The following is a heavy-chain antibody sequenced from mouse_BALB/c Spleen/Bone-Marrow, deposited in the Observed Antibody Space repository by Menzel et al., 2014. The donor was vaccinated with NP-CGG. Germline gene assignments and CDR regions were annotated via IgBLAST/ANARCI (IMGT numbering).Heavy chain of an antibody. CDR3: TSHGFTRLLDY. CDR2: ISSGGSYT. D-gene: IGHD2-12*01. CDR1: GFTFSSYA. Sequence: DVHLVESGGGLVKPGGPLKLSCAVSGFTFSSYAMSWVRQTPEKRLEWFATISSGGSYTYYPDSVKGRFTISRDNAKNTLSLQMSSLRSEDTAMYYYTSHGFTRLLDYWGQGTTLTVSS. J-gene: IGHJ2*01. V-gene: IGHV5-9-3*01.